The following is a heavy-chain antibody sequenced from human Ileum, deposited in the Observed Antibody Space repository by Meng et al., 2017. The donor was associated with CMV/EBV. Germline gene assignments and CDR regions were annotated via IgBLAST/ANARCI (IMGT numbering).Heavy chain of an antibody. J-gene: IGHJ5*02. CDR2: ISSSSSYI. CDR1: GFTFSSYS. Sequence: GESLKISCAASGFTFSSYSMNWVRQAPGKGLEWVSSISSSSSYIYYADSVKGRFTISRDNAKNSLYLQMNSLRAEDTAVYYCARGSTVTTWGWFDPWGQGTLVTVSS. V-gene: IGHV3-21*01. D-gene: IGHD4-11*01. CDR3: ARGSTVTTWGWFDP.